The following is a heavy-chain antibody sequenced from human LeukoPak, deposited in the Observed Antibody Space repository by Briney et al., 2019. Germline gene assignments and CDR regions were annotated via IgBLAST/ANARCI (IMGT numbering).Heavy chain of an antibody. J-gene: IGHJ5*02. CDR3: ARDAVDIVATILGGPDWFDP. V-gene: IGHV3-7*01. CDR1: GFTFTNYW. Sequence: GGSLRLSCGTSGFTFTNYWMSWVRQSPANGLEWVANIKQDGTEKYYVDSVKGRFSISRDNAKNSLYLQMNNLRADDTAVYYCARDAVDIVATILGGPDWFDPWGQGTLVTVSS. D-gene: IGHD5-12*01. CDR2: IKQDGTEK.